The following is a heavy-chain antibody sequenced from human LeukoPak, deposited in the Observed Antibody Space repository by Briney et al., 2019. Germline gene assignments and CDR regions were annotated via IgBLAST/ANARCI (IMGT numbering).Heavy chain of an antibody. J-gene: IGHJ3*02. D-gene: IGHD1-1*01. CDR3: AREPRDWKDAFDI. CDR2: MSQDGSTK. Sequence: PGGSLRLSCAASGFTFSTYWMTWVRQAPGKGLEWVASMSQDGSTKSSVDSVKGRFTISRDNGKSSLFLQMNSLRAEDTALYYCAREPRDWKDAFDIWGQGTMVTVSS. V-gene: IGHV3-7*01. CDR1: GFTFSTYW.